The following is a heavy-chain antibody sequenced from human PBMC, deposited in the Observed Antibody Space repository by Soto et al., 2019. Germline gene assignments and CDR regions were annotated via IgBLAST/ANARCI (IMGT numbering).Heavy chain of an antibody. V-gene: IGHV3-15*07. D-gene: IGHD1-20*01. CDR2: IKSKTDGGTT. Sequence: EVQLVESGGGLVKPGGSLRLSCAASGFTFSNAWINWVRQAPGKGLEWVGRIKSKTDGGTTDYAAPVKGRFTISRDDSKNTLYLQMNSLKTEDTAVYYCTTDISEAKGADYWGQGTLVTVSS. J-gene: IGHJ4*02. CDR3: TTDISEAKGADY. CDR1: GFTFSNAW.